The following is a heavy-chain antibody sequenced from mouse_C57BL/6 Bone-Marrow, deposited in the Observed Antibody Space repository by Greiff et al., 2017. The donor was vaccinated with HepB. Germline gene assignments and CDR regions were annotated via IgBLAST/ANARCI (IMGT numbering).Heavy chain of an antibody. CDR2: IRNKANNHAT. D-gene: IGHD2-1*01. CDR1: GFTFSDAW. Sequence: DVQLVESGGGLVQPGGSMKLSCAVSGFTFSDAWMDWVRQSPEKGLEWVAEIRNKANNHATYYAESMKGRFTISRDDSKSSVYLQMNSLRAEDTGIYYCTGGNYVRFAYWGQGTLVTVSA. J-gene: IGHJ3*01. CDR3: TGGNYVRFAY. V-gene: IGHV6-6*01.